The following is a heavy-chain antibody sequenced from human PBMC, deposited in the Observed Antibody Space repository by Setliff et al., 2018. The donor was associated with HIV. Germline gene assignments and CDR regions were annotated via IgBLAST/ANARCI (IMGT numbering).Heavy chain of an antibody. V-gene: IGHV4-39*01. CDR3: ARVWLHFGDDIPRFDP. CDR1: GGSIRSRDDY. Sequence: SETLSLTCSVSGGSIRSRDDYWAWIRQSPGKGLEWIGHIFHSGSTYYTPSLRSRVTMSIDTSENQFSLKLTSVTAADTAVYYCARVWLHFGDDIPRFDPWGQGILVTVSS. D-gene: IGHD4-17*01. J-gene: IGHJ5*02. CDR2: IFHSGST.